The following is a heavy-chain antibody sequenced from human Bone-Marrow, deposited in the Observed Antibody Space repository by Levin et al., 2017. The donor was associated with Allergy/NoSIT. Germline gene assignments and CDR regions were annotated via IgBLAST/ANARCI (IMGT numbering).Heavy chain of an antibody. J-gene: IGHJ3*02. D-gene: IGHD3-10*01. Sequence: GGSLRLSCAASGFTFSSYSMNWVRQAPGKGLEWVSYISSSSSTIYYADSVKGRFTISRDNAKNSLYLQMNSLRAEDTAVYYCARSILRGLPVGPDAFDIWGQGTMVTVSS. CDR1: GFTFSSYS. V-gene: IGHV3-48*01. CDR2: ISSSSSTI. CDR3: ARSILRGLPVGPDAFDI.